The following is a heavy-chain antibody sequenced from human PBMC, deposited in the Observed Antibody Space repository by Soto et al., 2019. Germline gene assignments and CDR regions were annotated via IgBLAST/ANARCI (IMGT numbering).Heavy chain of an antibody. CDR2: IYYSGGT. CDR1: GGSISSYY. D-gene: IGHD6-13*01. CDR3: ARERSYSSSWLYYYYGMDV. J-gene: IGHJ6*02. V-gene: IGHV4-59*01. Sequence: SETLSLTCTVSGGSISSYYWSWIRQPPGKGLEWIGYIYYSGGTNYNPSLKSRVTISVDTSKNQFSLKLSSVTAADTAVYDCARERSYSSSWLYYYYGMDVWGQGTTVTVSS.